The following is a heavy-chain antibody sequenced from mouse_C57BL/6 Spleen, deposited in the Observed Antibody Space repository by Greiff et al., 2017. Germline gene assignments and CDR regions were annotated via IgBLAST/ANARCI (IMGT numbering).Heavy chain of an antibody. D-gene: IGHD1-1*01. V-gene: IGHV5-6*02. CDR3: ARHLTTVDYYAMDY. Sequence: DVKLVESGGDLVKPGGSLKLSCAASGFTFSSYGMSWVRQTPDKRLEWVATISSGGSYTYYPDSVKGRFPISRDNAKNTLYLQMSSLKSEDTAMYYCARHLTTVDYYAMDYWGQGTSVTVSS. CDR1: GFTFSSYG. J-gene: IGHJ4*01. CDR2: ISSGGSYT.